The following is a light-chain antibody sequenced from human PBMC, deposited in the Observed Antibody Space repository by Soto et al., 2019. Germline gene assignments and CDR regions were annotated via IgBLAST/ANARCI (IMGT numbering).Light chain of an antibody. CDR2: DVS. Sequence: QLVLTQPASVSGSPGQSITISCTGTSSDVGGYNYVSWYQQHPGKAPKLIISDVSNRPSGVSNRFSGSKSGNTASLTISGLQAEDEADYYCNSYTSSSTHVFGTGTKLTVL. CDR1: SSDVGGYNY. V-gene: IGLV2-14*03. J-gene: IGLJ1*01. CDR3: NSYTSSSTHV.